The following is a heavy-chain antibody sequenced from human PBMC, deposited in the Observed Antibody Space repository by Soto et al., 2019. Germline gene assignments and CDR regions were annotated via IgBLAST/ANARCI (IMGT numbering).Heavy chain of an antibody. D-gene: IGHD5-12*01. CDR1: GYTFTSYG. V-gene: IGHV1-18*01. Sequence: ASVKVSCKASGYTFTSYGISWVRQAPGQGLEWMGWISAYNGNTNYAQKLQGRVTMTTDTSTSTAYMELRCLRSDDTAVYYCARRRRGYPHYYYYGMDVCGQGTTVTVS. CDR2: ISAYNGNT. J-gene: IGHJ6*02. CDR3: ARRRRGYPHYYYYGMDV.